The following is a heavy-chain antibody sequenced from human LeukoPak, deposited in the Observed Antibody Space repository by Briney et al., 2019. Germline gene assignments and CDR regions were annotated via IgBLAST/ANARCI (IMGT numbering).Heavy chain of an antibody. D-gene: IGHD5-24*01. V-gene: IGHV4-39*07. Sequence: SETLSLTCTVSGGSISSSSYYWGWIRQPPGKGLEWIGSIYYSGSTYYNPSLKSRVTISVDTSKNQFSLKLSSVTAADTAVYYCAREKGRDGYKQAGWFDPWGQGTLVTVSS. CDR2: IYYSGST. CDR1: GGSISSSSYY. J-gene: IGHJ5*02. CDR3: AREKGRDGYKQAGWFDP.